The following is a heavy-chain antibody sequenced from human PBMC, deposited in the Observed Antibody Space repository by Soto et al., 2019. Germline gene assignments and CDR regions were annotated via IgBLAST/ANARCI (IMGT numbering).Heavy chain of an antibody. V-gene: IGHV1-69*01. CDR2: IIPIFGTA. CDR3: ASLYCGGGSCSSGRGRGFDY. J-gene: IGHJ4*02. CDR1: GGTFSSYA. D-gene: IGHD2-15*01. Sequence: QVQLVQSGAEVKKPGSSVKVSCKASGGTFSSYAISWVRQAPGQGLEWMGGIIPIFGTANYAQKFQGRVTITADESTSTAYLGLSSLRPEATAVYYCASLYCGGGSCSSGRGRGFDYWGQGTLVTVSS.